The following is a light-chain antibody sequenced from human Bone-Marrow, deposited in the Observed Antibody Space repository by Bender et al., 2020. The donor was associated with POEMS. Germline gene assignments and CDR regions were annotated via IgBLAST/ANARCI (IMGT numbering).Light chain of an antibody. J-gene: IGLJ2*01. CDR2: QDT. V-gene: IGLV3-1*01. CDR3: EAMETYSVI. CDR1: NLGDKF. Sequence: SYEVTQPPSVSVSPGQTASITCSGDNLGDKFIDWYQQKPGQSPVLVIYQDTKRPSGIPERFSGSNSGNTATLTISGTQVREEVDDYCEAMETYSVIFSGGTK.